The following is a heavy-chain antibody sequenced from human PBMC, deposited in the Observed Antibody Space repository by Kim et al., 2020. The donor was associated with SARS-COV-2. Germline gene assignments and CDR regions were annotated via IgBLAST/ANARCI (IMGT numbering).Heavy chain of an antibody. J-gene: IGHJ6*02. CDR2: ISAYNGNT. D-gene: IGHD3-22*01. CDR1: GYTFTSYG. CDR3: ARDWAMIVDYYYYYGMDV. V-gene: IGHV1-18*01. Sequence: ASVKVSCKASGYTFTSYGISWVRQAPGQGLEWMGWISAYNGNTNYAQKLQGRVTMTTDTSTSTAYMELRSLRSDDTAVYYCARDWAMIVDYYYYYGMDVWGQGTTVTVSS.